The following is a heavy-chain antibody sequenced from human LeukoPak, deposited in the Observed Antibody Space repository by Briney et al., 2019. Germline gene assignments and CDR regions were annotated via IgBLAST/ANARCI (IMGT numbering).Heavy chain of an antibody. D-gene: IGHD3-22*01. J-gene: IGHJ4*02. CDR3: ARSREYYYDSSGYLYYFDY. Sequence: SETLSLTCTVSGGSISSYYWSWIRQPPGKGLEWIGYIYYSGSTNYNPSLKSRVTISVDTSKNQFSLKLSSVTAADTAVYYCARSREYYYDSSGYLYYFDYWGQGTLVTVSS. V-gene: IGHV4-59*01. CDR1: GGSISSYY. CDR2: IYYSGST.